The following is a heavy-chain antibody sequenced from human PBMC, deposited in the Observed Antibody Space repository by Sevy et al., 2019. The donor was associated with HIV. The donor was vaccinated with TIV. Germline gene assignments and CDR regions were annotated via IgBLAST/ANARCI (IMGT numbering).Heavy chain of an antibody. CDR1: GFTFSDHY. CDR3: STHAGIAAAGRVFDY. D-gene: IGHD6-13*01. J-gene: IGHJ4*02. Sequence: GGSLRLSCAASGFTFSDHYMEWVRQAPGKGLEWVDRTRNKADGYTTEDAASVKGRFTISRDDSENSLYLQMNSLKTEDTAVYYCSTHAGIAAAGRVFDYWGQGALVTVSS. CDR2: TRNKADGYTT. V-gene: IGHV3-72*01.